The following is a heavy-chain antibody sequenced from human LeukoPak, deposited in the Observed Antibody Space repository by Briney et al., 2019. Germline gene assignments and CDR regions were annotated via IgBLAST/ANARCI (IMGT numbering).Heavy chain of an antibody. Sequence: ASVKVSCKASGGTFSSYAISWVRQAPGQGLEGMGRIIPIFGTANYAQKFQGRVTITTDESTSTAYMELSSLRSEDTAVYYCAREVPELNNAFDIWGRGTMVTVSS. CDR2: IIPIFGTA. CDR3: AREVPELNNAFDI. D-gene: IGHD1-26*01. CDR1: GGTFSSYA. V-gene: IGHV1-69*05. J-gene: IGHJ3*02.